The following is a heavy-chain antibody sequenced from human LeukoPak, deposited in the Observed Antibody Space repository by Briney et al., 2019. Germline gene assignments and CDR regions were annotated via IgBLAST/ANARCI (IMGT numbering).Heavy chain of an antibody. Sequence: GSLRLSCVGSGFTFNNAWMSWVRLAPGKGLEWVGRIKSKTDGGTVDYAAPVKDRFTISRDDSKNTLYLEIHSLKTEDTAVYYCTTPVKVAGFDYWGQGTLVTVSS. D-gene: IGHD6-19*01. CDR2: IKSKTDGGTV. J-gene: IGHJ4*02. V-gene: IGHV3-15*01. CDR1: GFTFNNAW. CDR3: TTPVKVAGFDY.